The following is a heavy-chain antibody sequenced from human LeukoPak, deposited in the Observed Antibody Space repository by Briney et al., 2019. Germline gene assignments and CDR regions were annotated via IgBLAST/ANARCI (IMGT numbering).Heavy chain of an antibody. J-gene: IGHJ3*02. V-gene: IGHV1-2*06. Sequence: ASVKVSCKASGYTFTGYHMHWVRQAPGQGLEWMGRINPNSGGTNYAQKFQGRVTMTRDTSISTAYMELSRLRSDDTAVYYCAREWLSLDAFDIWGQGTMVTVSS. CDR3: AREWLSLDAFDI. CDR2: INPNSGGT. CDR1: GYTFTGYH. D-gene: IGHD3-10*01.